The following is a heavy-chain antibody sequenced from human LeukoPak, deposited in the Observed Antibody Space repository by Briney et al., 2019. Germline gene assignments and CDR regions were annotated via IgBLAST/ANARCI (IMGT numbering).Heavy chain of an antibody. V-gene: IGHV1-2*02. Sequence: ASVKVSSKDSGYTFTGYYMHWVRPAPGQGREWMGWINPNSGGTNYAQKFQGRVTMTRDTSISTAYMELSRLRSDDTAVYYCARPLRVGGGPFDPWGQGTLVTVSS. CDR1: GYTFTGYY. J-gene: IGHJ5*02. D-gene: IGHD2-21*01. CDR2: INPNSGGT. CDR3: ARPLRVGGGPFDP.